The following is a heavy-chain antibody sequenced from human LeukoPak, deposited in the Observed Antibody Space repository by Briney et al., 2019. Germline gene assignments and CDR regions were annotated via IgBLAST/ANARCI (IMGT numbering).Heavy chain of an antibody. CDR1: GFAFSSYS. J-gene: IGHJ4*02. D-gene: IGHD6-13*01. V-gene: IGHV3-21*01. Sequence: PGGSLRLSCAASGFAFSSYSMNWVRQAPGKGLEWVSSISSSSSYIYYADSVKGRFTISRDNAKNSLYLQMNSLRAEDTAVYYCAREGIAAAGTGGDYWGQGTLVTVSS. CDR3: AREGIAAAGTGGDY. CDR2: ISSSSSYI.